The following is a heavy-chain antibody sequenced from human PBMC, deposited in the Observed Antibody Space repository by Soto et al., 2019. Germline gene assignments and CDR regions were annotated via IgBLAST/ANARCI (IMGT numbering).Heavy chain of an antibody. J-gene: IGHJ4*02. Sequence: EVQLAESGGVLVQPGGSLRLSCVASGFTFSDHWMHWVRQAPGKGLVWVSRINSGGSRTNYADSVKGRFTISRDNAKNTLYLEMNSLSVEDTAVYYCARGNCSGDTCFFGGTHCGRGTLVTVSS. D-gene: IGHD2-21*02. CDR3: ARGNCSGDTCFFGGTH. CDR2: INSGGSRT. V-gene: IGHV3-74*01. CDR1: GFTFSDHW.